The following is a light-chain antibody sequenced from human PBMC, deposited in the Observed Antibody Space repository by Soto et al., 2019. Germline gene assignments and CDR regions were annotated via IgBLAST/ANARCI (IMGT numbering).Light chain of an antibody. CDR3: SSYVGTNTYV. CDR2: EVS. CDR1: CSDVGGYNY. J-gene: IGLJ1*01. V-gene: IGLV2-8*01. Sequence: QSVLTRPPYASGSPGQSVTISCTGTCSDVGGYNYVSWYQQHPGKAPKLLIYEVSRRPSGVPDRFSGSKSGNTASLTVSGLQAEDEADYYCSSYVGTNTYVFGTGTKVTVL.